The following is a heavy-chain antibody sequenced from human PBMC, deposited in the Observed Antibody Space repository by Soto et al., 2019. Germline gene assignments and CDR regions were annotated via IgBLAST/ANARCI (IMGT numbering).Heavy chain of an antibody. CDR1: GFTVSSNY. D-gene: IGHD3-3*01. V-gene: IGHV3-66*01. Sequence: PGGSLRLSCAASGFTVSSNYMSWVRQAPGKGLGWVSVIYSGGSTYYADSVKGRFTISRDNSKNTLYLQMNSLRAEDTAVYYCARDHTIFNSGWFDPWGQGTLVTVSS. J-gene: IGHJ5*02. CDR2: IYSGGST. CDR3: ARDHTIFNSGWFDP.